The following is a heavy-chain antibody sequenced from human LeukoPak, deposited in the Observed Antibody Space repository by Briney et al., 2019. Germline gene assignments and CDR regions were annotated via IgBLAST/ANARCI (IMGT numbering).Heavy chain of an antibody. CDR2: INHSGST. CDR1: GGSFSGYY. CDR3: ARGLEIAAIDY. D-gene: IGHD6-25*01. J-gene: IGHJ4*02. Sequence: SETLSFTCAVYGGSFSGYYWSWIRQPPGKGLEWIGEINHSGSTNYNPSLKSRVTISVDTSKNQFSLKLSSVTAADTAVYYCARGLEIAAIDYWGQGTLVTVSS. V-gene: IGHV4-34*01.